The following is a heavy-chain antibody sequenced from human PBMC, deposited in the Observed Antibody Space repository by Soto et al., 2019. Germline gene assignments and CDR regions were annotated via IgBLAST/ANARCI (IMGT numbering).Heavy chain of an antibody. CDR2: IYTSGST. CDR1: GGSISSYY. CDR3: ARDVAYYYDSSGYYNRWFDP. D-gene: IGHD3-22*01. J-gene: IGHJ5*02. Sequence: SETLSLTCTVSGGSISSYYWSWIRQPAGKGLEWIGRIYTSGSTNYNPSLKSRVTMSVDTSKNQFSLKLSSVTAADTAAYYCARDVAYYYDSSGYYNRWFDPWGQGTLVTVSS. V-gene: IGHV4-4*07.